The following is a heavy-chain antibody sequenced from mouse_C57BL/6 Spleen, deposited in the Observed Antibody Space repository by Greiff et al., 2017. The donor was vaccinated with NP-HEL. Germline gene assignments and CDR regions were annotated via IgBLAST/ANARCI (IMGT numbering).Heavy chain of an antibody. CDR2: IYPSDSET. CDR1: GYTFTSYW. CDR3: ARSGDDDYFDY. J-gene: IGHJ2*01. D-gene: IGHD2-12*01. Sequence: QVQLKQPGAELVRPGSSVKLSCKASGYTFTSYWMDWVKQRPGQGLEWIGNIYPSDSETHYNQKFKDKATLTVDKSSSTAYMQLSSLTSEDSAVYYCARSGDDDYFDYWGQGTTLTVSS. V-gene: IGHV1-61*01.